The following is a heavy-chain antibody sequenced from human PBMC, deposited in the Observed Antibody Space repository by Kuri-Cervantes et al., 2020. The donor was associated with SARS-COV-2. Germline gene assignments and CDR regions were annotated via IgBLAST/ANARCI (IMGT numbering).Heavy chain of an antibody. CDR2: IYHSGST. Sequence: SWIRQPPGKGLEWIGYIYHSGSTYYNPSLKSRVTISVDTSKNQFSLKLSSVTAADTAVYYCARARIAAAGYNWFDPWGQGTLVTVSS. D-gene: IGHD6-13*01. J-gene: IGHJ5*02. CDR3: ARARIAAAGYNWFDP. V-gene: IGHV4-30-2*04.